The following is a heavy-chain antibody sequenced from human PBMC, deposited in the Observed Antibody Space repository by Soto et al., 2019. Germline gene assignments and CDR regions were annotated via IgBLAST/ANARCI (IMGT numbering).Heavy chain of an antibody. J-gene: IGHJ6*02. CDR1: GGTFSSYA. CDR3: ARSGRPDGYFVGATTAEYYYYGMDV. D-gene: IGHD1-26*01. CDR2: IIPNFGTA. Sequence: QVQLVQSGAEVQKPGSSVKVSCKASGGTFSSYAISWVRQAPGQGLEWMGGIIPNFGTANYAQKFQGRVTITADKSTSTAYMELSSLRSEDTAVYYCARSGRPDGYFVGATTAEYYYYGMDVWGQGTTVTVSS. V-gene: IGHV1-69*06.